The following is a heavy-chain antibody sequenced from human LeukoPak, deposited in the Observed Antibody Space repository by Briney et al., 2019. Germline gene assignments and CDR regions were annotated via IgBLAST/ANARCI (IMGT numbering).Heavy chain of an antibody. V-gene: IGHV4-39*01. CDR1: GGSISRSRDY. J-gene: IGHJ4*02. D-gene: IGHD3-22*01. CDR2: IYYSGST. Sequence: SETLSLTCTVSGGSISRSRDYWGWIRQPPGEGLEWIGSIYYSGSTYYNTSLKSRVTISVDTPKNQVSLRLNSVTAADTAVYYCARGPGYDSSGYYLGPSFDYWGQGTLVTVSS. CDR3: ARGPGYDSSGYYLGPSFDY.